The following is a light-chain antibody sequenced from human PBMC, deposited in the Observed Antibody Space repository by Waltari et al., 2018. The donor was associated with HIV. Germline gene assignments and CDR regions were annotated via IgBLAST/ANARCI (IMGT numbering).Light chain of an antibody. J-gene: IGLJ1*01. V-gene: IGLV3-25*03. CDR1: ALPTQD. CDR3: HSSDSSGTYV. CDR2: KDT. Sequence: SSELTQPPSVSVSPGQTARITCSGDALPTQDVYWDQQTPGQAPVLVIYKDTESPSGIPERFSGSSSGTTVTLTISGVQAEDEADYYCHSSDSSGTYVFGTGTKVTVL.